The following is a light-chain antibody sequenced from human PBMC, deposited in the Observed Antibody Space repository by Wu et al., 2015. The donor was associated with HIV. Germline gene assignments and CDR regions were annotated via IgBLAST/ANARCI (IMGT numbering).Light chain of an antibody. J-gene: IGKJ2*01. Sequence: DIQMTQSPSSLSASVGDRVTITCRASQSIESYLNWYQHKPGKAPKLLIYAASSLQSGVPSRFSGGGSGTHFSLTISSLQLEDFATYYCQQSYNMQSTFGLGDQGCRSN. CDR2: AAS. CDR3: QQSYNMQST. CDR1: QSIESY. V-gene: IGKV1-39*01.